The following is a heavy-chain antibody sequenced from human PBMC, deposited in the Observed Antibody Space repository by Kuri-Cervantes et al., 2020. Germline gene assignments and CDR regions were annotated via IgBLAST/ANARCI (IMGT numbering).Heavy chain of an antibody. CDR2: IGTAGDT. V-gene: IGHV3-13*01. CDR3: AKYGSENYYYDYMDV. J-gene: IGHJ6*03. CDR1: GFTFSSYD. D-gene: IGHD3-10*01. Sequence: LSLTCAASGFTFSSYDMHWVRQATGKGLEWVSAIGTAGDTYYPGSVKGRFTISRENSKNTVYLQVRSLRFEDTAVYYCAKYGSENYYYDYMDVWGKGTTVTVSS.